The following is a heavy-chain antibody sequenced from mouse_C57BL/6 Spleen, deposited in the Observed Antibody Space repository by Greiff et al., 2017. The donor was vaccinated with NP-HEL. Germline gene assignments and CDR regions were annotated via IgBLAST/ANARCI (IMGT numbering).Heavy chain of an antibody. D-gene: IGHD2-5*01. Sequence: VHLHQSGAELVRPGASVKLSCKASGYTFTDYYINWVKQRPGQGLEWIARIYPGSGNTYYNEKFKGKATLTAEKSSSTAYMQLSSLTSEDSAVYFCARDSNYGYWGQGTTLTVSS. CDR3: ARDSNYGY. CDR1: GYTFTDYY. J-gene: IGHJ2*01. V-gene: IGHV1-76*01. CDR2: IYPGSGNT.